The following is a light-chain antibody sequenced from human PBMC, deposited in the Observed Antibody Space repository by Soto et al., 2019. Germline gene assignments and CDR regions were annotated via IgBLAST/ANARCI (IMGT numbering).Light chain of an antibody. Sequence: EIVLTQSPATLALSPGERATLSCRASQSVSSYLAWYQQKPGQAPRLLIYDASNRATGLPARFSGSGSGTDFTLTISSLETEDFAVYYCQQRSNWPWTFGQGNKVEIK. CDR3: QQRSNWPWT. CDR1: QSVSSY. CDR2: DAS. V-gene: IGKV3-11*01. J-gene: IGKJ1*01.